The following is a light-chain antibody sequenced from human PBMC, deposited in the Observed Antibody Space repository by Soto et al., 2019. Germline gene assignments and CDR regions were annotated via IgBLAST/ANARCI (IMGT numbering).Light chain of an antibody. J-gene: IGKJ5*01. CDR1: QSVSDY. CDR2: DTY. Sequence: EIVLTQSPASLSLSPGEGATLSCRASQSVSDYLAWYQQKPGQAPRLLIYDTYKRDTGIPARFSGSGSGTDFTLPISSLEPEDFALYFCQHRSNRVPSTFGQGTRLEIK. V-gene: IGKV3-11*01. CDR3: QHRSNRVPST.